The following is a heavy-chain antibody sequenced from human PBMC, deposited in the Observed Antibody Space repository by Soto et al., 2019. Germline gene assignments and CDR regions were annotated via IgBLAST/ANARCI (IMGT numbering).Heavy chain of an antibody. J-gene: IGHJ6*02. D-gene: IGHD6-6*01. CDR1: GYSFTSYW. CDR2: IDPSDSYT. V-gene: IGHV5-10-1*01. Sequence: PGESLKISCKGSGYSFTSYWISWVRQMPGKGLEWMGKIDPSDSYTNYSPSFQGHVTISADKSISTAYLQWSSLKASDTAMYYCARHGSAGSIAARQGYYFYYGMAVWGQGTTVTVSS. CDR3: ARHGSAGSIAARQGYYFYYGMAV.